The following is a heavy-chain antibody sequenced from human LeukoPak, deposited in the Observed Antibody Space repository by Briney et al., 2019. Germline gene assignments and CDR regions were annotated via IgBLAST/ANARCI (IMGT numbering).Heavy chain of an antibody. CDR3: ARDLRSGLSFYYFDY. J-gene: IGHJ4*02. CDR1: GGTFSSYA. CDR2: ISAYNGNT. V-gene: IGHV1-18*01. Sequence: GASVKVSCKASGGTFSSYAISWVRQAPGQGLEWMGWISAYNGNTNYAQKLQGRVTMTTDTSTNTAYMELRSLRSDDTAVYYCARDLRSGLSFYYFDYWGQGTLVTVSS. D-gene: IGHD2-15*01.